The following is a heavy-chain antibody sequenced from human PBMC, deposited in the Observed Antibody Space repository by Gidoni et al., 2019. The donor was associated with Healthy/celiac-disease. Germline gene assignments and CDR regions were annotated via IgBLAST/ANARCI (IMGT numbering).Heavy chain of an antibody. D-gene: IGHD3-10*01. CDR1: VFIFSSYA. CDR3: ARTAKEEYYFDY. Sequence: QVQLVESGGGVVQPGRSLRLPCAASVFIFSSYAMHWVRQAPGKGLEWGAVISYDGRNKYYADSGKGRFTISRDNSKNTLYLQMNSLRAEDTAVYYCARTAKEEYYFDYWGQGTLVTVSS. V-gene: IGHV3-30*04. CDR2: ISYDGRNK. J-gene: IGHJ4*02.